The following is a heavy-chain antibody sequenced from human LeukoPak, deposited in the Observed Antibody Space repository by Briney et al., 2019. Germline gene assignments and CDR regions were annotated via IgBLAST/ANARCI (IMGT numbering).Heavy chain of an antibody. D-gene: IGHD3-22*01. CDR1: GFTFSSYA. CDR3: ARGGYYDSSGAWYMDV. Sequence: GGSLRLSCAASGFTFSSYAMHWVGQAPGKGLEYVSAISSNGGSTYYANSVKGRFTISRDNSKNTLYLQMGSLRAEDMAVYYCARGGYYDSSGAWYMDVWGKGTTVTVSS. J-gene: IGHJ6*03. CDR2: ISSNGGST. V-gene: IGHV3-64*01.